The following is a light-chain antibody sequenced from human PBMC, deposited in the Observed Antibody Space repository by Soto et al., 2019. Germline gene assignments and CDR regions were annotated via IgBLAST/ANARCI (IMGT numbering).Light chain of an antibody. CDR3: SSVTTWTTLV. CDR2: DVS. Sequence: QSALTQPPSVSGSPGQSVTISCTGTRSDVGAYDRVSWYQQPPGTAPRVIIYDVSNRPSGVPDRFSVSKSGNTASLTISGLLPEDEAEYYCSSVTTWTTLVFGGGTKVTV. J-gene: IGLJ2*01. V-gene: IGLV2-18*02. CDR1: RSDVGAYDR.